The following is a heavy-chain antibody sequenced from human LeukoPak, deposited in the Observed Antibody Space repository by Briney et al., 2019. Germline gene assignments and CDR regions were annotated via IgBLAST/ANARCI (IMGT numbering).Heavy chain of an antibody. V-gene: IGHV3-48*04. CDR2: ISSSSSTI. CDR1: GLTFSSYS. CDR3: AREEYYYYYMDV. Sequence: GGSLRLSCAASGLTFSSYSMNWVRQAPGKGLEWVSYISSSSSTIYYADSVKGRFTISRDNAKNSLYLQMNSLRAEDTAVYYCAREEYYYYYMDVWGKGTTVTVSS. J-gene: IGHJ6*03.